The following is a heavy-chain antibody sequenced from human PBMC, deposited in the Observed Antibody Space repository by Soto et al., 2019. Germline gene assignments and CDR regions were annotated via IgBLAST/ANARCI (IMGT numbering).Heavy chain of an antibody. CDR3: ARDRFGDNYFDY. CDR1: GFTFSSYA. D-gene: IGHD3-16*01. V-gene: IGHV3-30*04. Sequence: GGSLRLSCAASGFTFSSYAMHWVRQAPGKGLEWVAVISYDGSNKYYADSVKGRFTISRDNSKNTLYLQMNSLRAEDTAVYYCARDRFGDNYFDYWGQGTLVTVSS. CDR2: ISYDGSNK. J-gene: IGHJ4*02.